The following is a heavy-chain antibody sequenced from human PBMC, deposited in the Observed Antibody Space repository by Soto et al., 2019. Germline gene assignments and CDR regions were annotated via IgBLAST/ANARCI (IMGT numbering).Heavy chain of an antibody. V-gene: IGHV1-8*01. CDR2: MNPNSGNT. J-gene: IGHJ3*02. D-gene: IGHD6-13*01. CDR1: GYTFTSYD. Sequence: QVQLVQSGAEVKKPGASVKVSCKASGYTFTSYDINWVRQATGQGLEWMGWMNPNSGNTGYAQKFQGRVTMTRNTSISTAYMELSSLRSEDTAVYYCARPPYSSRWDEGDDAFDIWGQGTMVTVSS. CDR3: ARPPYSSRWDEGDDAFDI.